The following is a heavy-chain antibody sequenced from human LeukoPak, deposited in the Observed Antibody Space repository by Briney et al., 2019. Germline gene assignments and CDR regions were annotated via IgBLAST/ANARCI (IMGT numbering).Heavy chain of an antibody. Sequence: SETLSLTGAVYGGSFSGFYWSWIRQPPGKGLEWIGETNHSKRTNYNPFLRSRAIISVDTSKNQLSLKLRSVTAADTAVYYCARDIIAAAAPYDFDYWGQGTLVTVSS. J-gene: IGHJ4*02. CDR3: ARDIIAAAAPYDFDY. D-gene: IGHD6-13*01. V-gene: IGHV4-34*01. CDR2: TNHSKRT. CDR1: GGSFSGFY.